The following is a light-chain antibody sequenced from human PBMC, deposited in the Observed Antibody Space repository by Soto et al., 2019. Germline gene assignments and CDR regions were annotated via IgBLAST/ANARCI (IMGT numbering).Light chain of an antibody. CDR3: QQRTDWPTIT. V-gene: IGKV3-11*01. CDR1: QSVRTV. J-gene: IGKJ5*01. CDR2: DAS. Sequence: EIVLTQSPATLSLSPGERATLSCGASQSVRTVLAWYQQKPGQAPRLLLYDASTRATGVPARFSGSGSGTDFTLTISNLESEDFGVYYCQQRTDWPTITFGQSTRRDI.